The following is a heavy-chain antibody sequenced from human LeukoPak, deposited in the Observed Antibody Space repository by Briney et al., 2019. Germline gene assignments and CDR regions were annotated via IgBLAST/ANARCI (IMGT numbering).Heavy chain of an antibody. CDR1: GGTFSSYA. CDR3: ARVASNAFDI. CDR2: IIPIFGTA. Sequence: ASVKVSCKASGGTFSSYAISWVRQAPGQGLEWMGGIIPIFGTASYAQKFQGRVTITTDESTSTAYMELSSLRSEDTAVYYCARVASNAFDIWGQGTMVTVSS. J-gene: IGHJ3*02. V-gene: IGHV1-69*05.